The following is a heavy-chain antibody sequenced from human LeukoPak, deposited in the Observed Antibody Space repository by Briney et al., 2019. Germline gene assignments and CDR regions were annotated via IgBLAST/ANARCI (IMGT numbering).Heavy chain of an antibody. CDR2: ILPIFGTA. CDR3: ARGPYGDYEPFGFDY. D-gene: IGHD4-17*01. CDR1: GGTFSSYA. V-gene: IGHV1-69*05. Sequence: SVKVSCKASGGTFSSYAISWVRQAPGQGLEWIGRILPIFGTANYAQKFQGRVTITTDESTSTAYMELSSLRSEDTAVYYCARGPYGDYEPFGFDYWGQGTLVTVSS. J-gene: IGHJ4*02.